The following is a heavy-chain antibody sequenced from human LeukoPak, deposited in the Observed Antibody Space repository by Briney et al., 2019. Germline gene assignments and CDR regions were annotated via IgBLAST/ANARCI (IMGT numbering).Heavy chain of an antibody. CDR1: GGSLCGYY. CDR3: AAHHYDCSSGYYKGYYYYMDV. J-gene: IGHJ6*03. V-gene: IGHV4-34*01. D-gene: IGHD3-3*01. Sequence: SETLSLSRALYGGSLCGYYWSWIRQPPGKELEWIGEINHTGSTNYNPTLKSRVTMSVDTSKSQFSLTLSTVTAAHTAVYYCAAHHYDCSSGYYKGYYYYMDVWGKETTVTVSS. CDR2: INHTGST.